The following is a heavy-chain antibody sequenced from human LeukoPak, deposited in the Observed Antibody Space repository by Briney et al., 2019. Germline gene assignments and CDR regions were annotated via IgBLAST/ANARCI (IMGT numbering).Heavy chain of an antibody. CDR2: ISSSSSTI. Sequence: GGSLRLSCAASGFTFSSYSVNWVRQAPGKGLEWVSYISSSSSTIYYADSVRGRFTISRDNAKNSLYLQMNSLRDEDTAVYYCARGPYDSSGYYYIPRYFQHWGQGTLVTVSS. CDR3: ARGPYDSSGYYYIPRYFQH. D-gene: IGHD3-22*01. V-gene: IGHV3-48*02. J-gene: IGHJ1*01. CDR1: GFTFSSYS.